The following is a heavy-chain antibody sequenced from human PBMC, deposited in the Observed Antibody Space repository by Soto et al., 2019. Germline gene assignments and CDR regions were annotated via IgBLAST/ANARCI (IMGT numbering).Heavy chain of an antibody. Sequence: EVRLLESGGGLVQPGGSLRLSCAASGFTFSSYAMSWVRQAPGKGLEWVSAISGSGGSTYYADSVKGRFTISRDNSKNTLYLQMNSLRAEDTAVYYCAKDGPYYDILTGYYYYYYYYGMDVWGQGTTVTVSS. J-gene: IGHJ6*02. CDR1: GFTFSSYA. CDR2: ISGSGGST. CDR3: AKDGPYYDILTGYYYYYYYYGMDV. D-gene: IGHD3-9*01. V-gene: IGHV3-23*01.